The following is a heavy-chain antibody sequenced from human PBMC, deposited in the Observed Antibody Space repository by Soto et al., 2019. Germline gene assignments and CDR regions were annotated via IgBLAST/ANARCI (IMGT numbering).Heavy chain of an antibody. D-gene: IGHD3-3*01. CDR3: ARQYYDFWSGQSNWFDP. J-gene: IGHJ5*02. V-gene: IGHV4-39*01. CDR1: GGSISSSSYY. CDR2: TYYSGST. Sequence: PSETLSLTCTVSGGSISSSSYYWGWIRQPPGKGLEWIGSTYYSGSTYYNPSLKSRVTISVDTSKNQFSLKLSSVTAADTAVYYCARQYYDFWSGQSNWFDPWGQGTLVTVSS.